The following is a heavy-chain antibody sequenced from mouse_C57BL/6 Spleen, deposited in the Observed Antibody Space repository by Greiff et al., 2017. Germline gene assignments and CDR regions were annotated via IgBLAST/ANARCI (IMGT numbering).Heavy chain of an antibody. J-gene: IGHJ2*01. V-gene: IGHV2-5*01. CDR3: AKNSPPMYYFDY. CDR2: IWRGGST. CDR1: GFSLTSYG. Sequence: VKLMESGPGLVQPSQSLSITCTVSGFSLTSYGVHWVRQSPGKGLEWLGVIWRGGSTDYNAAFMSRLSITKDNSKSQVFFKMNSLQADDTAIYYCAKNSPPMYYFDYWGQGTTLTVSS.